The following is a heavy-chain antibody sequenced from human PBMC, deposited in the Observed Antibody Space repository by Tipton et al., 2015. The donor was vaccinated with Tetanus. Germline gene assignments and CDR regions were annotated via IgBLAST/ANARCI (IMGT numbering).Heavy chain of an antibody. J-gene: IGHJ6*02. CDR1: GGSISSGGYY. CDR3: ARDGAAAGTGYGMDV. Sequence: LRLSCTVSGGSISSGGYYWSWIRQHPGKGLEWIGYIYYSGSTYYNPPLKSRVTISVDTSKNQFSLKLSSVTAADTAVYYCARDGAAAGTGYGMDVWGQGTTVTVSS. D-gene: IGHD6-13*01. CDR2: IYYSGST. V-gene: IGHV4-31*02.